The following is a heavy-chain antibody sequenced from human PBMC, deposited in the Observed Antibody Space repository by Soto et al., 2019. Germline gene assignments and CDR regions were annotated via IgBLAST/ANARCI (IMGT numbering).Heavy chain of an antibody. Sequence: QVQLQESGPGLVKPSQTLSLTCTVSGGSISDGAYYWSWIRQPPGKGLEWIGHIYDSGNTYNNPPPKRRLTISLHTSKNHFSPNLNSVTAADTAVYYCASGLSGDKVDQWGQGTLVTVSS. V-gene: IGHV4-30-4*01. D-gene: IGHD2-21*01. CDR1: GGSISDGAYY. J-gene: IGHJ4*02. CDR3: ASGLSGDKVDQ. CDR2: IYDSGNT.